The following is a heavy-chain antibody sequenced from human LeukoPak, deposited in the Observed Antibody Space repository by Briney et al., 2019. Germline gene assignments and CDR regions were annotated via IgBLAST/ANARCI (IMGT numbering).Heavy chain of an antibody. V-gene: IGHV3-23*01. CDR2: ISGSGGST. CDR3: AKGSSSWYYFDY. J-gene: IGHJ4*02. Sequence: AGGSLRLSCAASGFTFSSYAMSWVRQAPGKGLEWVSAISGSGGSTYYADSVKGRFTISRDNSKNTLYLQMNSLRAEATAVYYCAKGSSSWYYFDYGGQGTLVTVSS. CDR1: GFTFSSYA. D-gene: IGHD6-13*01.